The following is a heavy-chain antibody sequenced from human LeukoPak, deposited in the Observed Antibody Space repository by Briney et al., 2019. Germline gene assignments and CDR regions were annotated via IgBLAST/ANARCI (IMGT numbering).Heavy chain of an antibody. V-gene: IGHV1-2*02. CDR1: GYTFTGYY. D-gene: IGHD3-22*01. J-gene: IGHJ4*02. CDR2: INPNSGGT. CDR3: AIPSRGSDSSGYCLNY. Sequence: ASVKVSCKASGYTFTGYYMHWVRQAPGQGLEWMGWINPNSGGTNYAQKFQGRVTMTRDTSISTAYMELSRLRSDDTAVYYCAIPSRGSDSSGYCLNYWGQGTLVTVSS.